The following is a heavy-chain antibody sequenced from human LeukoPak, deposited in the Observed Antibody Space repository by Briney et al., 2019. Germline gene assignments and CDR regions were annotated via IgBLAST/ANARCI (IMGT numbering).Heavy chain of an antibody. CDR1: GGSISSYY. D-gene: IGHD2-2*03. V-gene: IGHV4-4*07. Sequence: SETLSLTCTVSGGSISSYYWSWIRQPPGKGLEWIGRIYTSGSTNYNPSLKSRVTMSVDTSKNQFSLKLSSVTAADTAVYYCAREIPGYCSSTSCLSVLDYWGQGTLVTVSS. CDR3: AREIPGYCSSTSCLSVLDY. J-gene: IGHJ4*02. CDR2: IYTSGST.